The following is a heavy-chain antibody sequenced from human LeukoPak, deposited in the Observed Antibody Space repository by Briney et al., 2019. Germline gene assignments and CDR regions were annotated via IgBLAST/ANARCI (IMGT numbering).Heavy chain of an antibody. J-gene: IGHJ4*02. V-gene: IGHV4-4*08. Sequence: SETLSLTCTVSGGSISSYYWSWIRQPPGKGLEWIAYISDIGSINYNPSLKSRVTMSVDTSKNQVSLKLRSGTAADTAVYYCARIMGDYNILTGLYLNYNFDYWGQGTLVTVSS. D-gene: IGHD3-9*01. CDR1: GGSISSYY. CDR2: ISDIGSI. CDR3: ARIMGDYNILTGLYLNYNFDY.